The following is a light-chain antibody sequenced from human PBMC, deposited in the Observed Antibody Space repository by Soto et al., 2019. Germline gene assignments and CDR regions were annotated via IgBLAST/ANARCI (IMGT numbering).Light chain of an antibody. CDR2: AS. V-gene: IGKV3-20*01. CDR3: QHYGTSAL. CDR1: QSVSDSY. Sequence: EIVLTQYPGTLSLSPGERATLYCRASQSVSDSYLAWYQQKPGQAPRLLIYASSRATGIPDRFSGSGSGTDFTLSISRLEPEDFAVYYCQHYGTSALFGPGTRVDIK. J-gene: IGKJ3*01.